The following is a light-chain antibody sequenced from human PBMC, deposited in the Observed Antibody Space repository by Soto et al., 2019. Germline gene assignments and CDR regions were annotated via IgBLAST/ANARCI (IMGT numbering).Light chain of an antibody. J-gene: IGKJ1*01. CDR3: QQYGSSEWT. CDR2: GAS. V-gene: IGKV3-20*01. Sequence: EIVLTQSPGTLSLSPGERATLSCRARKSVSSSYLAWYQQKPGQAPSLLIYGASSRATGIRDRFSGSGSETDFTLTISRLEPEDFAVYYCQQYGSSEWTFGQGTKVEIK. CDR1: KSVSSSY.